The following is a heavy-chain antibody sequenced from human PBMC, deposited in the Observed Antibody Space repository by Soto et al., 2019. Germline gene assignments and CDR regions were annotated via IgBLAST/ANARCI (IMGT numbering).Heavy chain of an antibody. J-gene: IGHJ6*02. V-gene: IGHV3-48*03. Sequence: EVQLVESGGCLVQPGGSLRLSCAASGFTFSSYEMNWVRQAPGKGLEWVSYISSSGSTIYYADSVKGRFTISRDNAKNSLYLHMNSLRAEDTAVYYCARDNIAVAGMDVWGQGTTVTVSS. CDR2: ISSSGSTI. CDR1: GFTFSSYE. D-gene: IGHD6-19*01. CDR3: ARDNIAVAGMDV.